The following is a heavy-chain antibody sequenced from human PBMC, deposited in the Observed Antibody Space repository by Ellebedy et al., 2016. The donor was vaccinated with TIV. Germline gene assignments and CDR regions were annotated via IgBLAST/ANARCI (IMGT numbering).Heavy chain of an antibody. D-gene: IGHD2-2*01. Sequence: GESLKISCEASESTFSSYTMNWVRQTPGKGLEWVSSIDPSGTSIFQADSLRGRFTISRDNAKNSLFLQVSSLGAEDTAVYYCATEFYYRSSIWGRGILVTVSS. V-gene: IGHV3-21*01. CDR3: ATEFYYRSSI. CDR1: ESTFSSYT. CDR2: IDPSGTSI. J-gene: IGHJ4*02.